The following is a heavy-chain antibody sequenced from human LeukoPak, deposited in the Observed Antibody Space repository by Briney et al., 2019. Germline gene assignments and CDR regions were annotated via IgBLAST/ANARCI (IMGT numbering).Heavy chain of an antibody. D-gene: IGHD3-10*01. CDR1: GYSFTNYW. Sequence: GESLKISCTCSGYSFTNYWIVWVRQMPGKGLERMGVIYPGDSETRYSPSFQGQVTISVDKSISTAYLQWSRLKASGTAMYFCARLRASPKYFIDYWGQGTLVTVSS. CDR3: ARLRASPKYFIDY. CDR2: IYPGDSET. V-gene: IGHV5-51*01. J-gene: IGHJ4*02.